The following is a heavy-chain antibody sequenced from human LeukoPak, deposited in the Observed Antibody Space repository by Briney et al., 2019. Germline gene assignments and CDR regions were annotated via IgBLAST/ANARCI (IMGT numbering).Heavy chain of an antibody. CDR1: GYSFTSYW. V-gene: IGHV5-51*01. Sequence: GESLKISCKGSGYSFTSYWIGWVRQMPGKGLEWMGIIYPGDSDTRYSPSFQGQVTISADKSISTAYLQWSSLKASDTAMYYCARYSSSWYSPKALDYWGQGTLVTVSS. J-gene: IGHJ4*02. D-gene: IGHD6-13*01. CDR2: IYPGDSDT. CDR3: ARYSSSWYSPKALDY.